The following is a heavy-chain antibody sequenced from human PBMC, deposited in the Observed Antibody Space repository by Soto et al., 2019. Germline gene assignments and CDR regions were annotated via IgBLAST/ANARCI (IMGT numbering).Heavy chain of an antibody. CDR1: GLVGTDCF. J-gene: IGHJ5*02. D-gene: IGHD2-8*02. Sequence: PGGTIRLSRAAIGLVGTDCFMSWIRQAPGKGLEWVSYISSSGSTIYYADSVKGRFTISRDNAKNSLYLQMNSLRAEDTAVYYCARVLVVYGGFDPWGQGT. CDR2: ISSSGSTI. V-gene: IGHV3-11*01. CDR3: ARVLVVYGGFDP.